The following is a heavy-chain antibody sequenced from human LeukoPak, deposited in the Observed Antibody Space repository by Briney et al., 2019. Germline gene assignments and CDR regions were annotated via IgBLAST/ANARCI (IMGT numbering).Heavy chain of an antibody. CDR1: GGSFSGYY. J-gene: IGHJ4*02. CDR3: ARGATPQDYDFWSGYSRKLKYYFDY. V-gene: IGHV4-34*01. Sequence: SETLSLTCAVYGGSFSGYYWSWIRQPPGKGLEWIGEINHSGSTNYNPSLKSRVTISVDTSKNQFSLKLSSVTAADTAVYYCARGATPQDYDFWSGYSRKLKYYFDYWGQGTLVTVSS. D-gene: IGHD3-3*01. CDR2: INHSGST.